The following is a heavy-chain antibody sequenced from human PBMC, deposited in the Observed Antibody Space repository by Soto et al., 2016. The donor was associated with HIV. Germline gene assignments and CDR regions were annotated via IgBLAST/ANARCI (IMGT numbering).Heavy chain of an antibody. V-gene: IGHV3-23*04. CDR2: FSGRGGT. D-gene: IGHD3-22*01. CDR3: TMGVSSGH. CDR1: GFTFSDYA. Sequence: EVQLVESGGGLVKPGGSLRLSCVASGFTFSDYAMSWIRQAPGKGLEWVSTFSGRGGTFYADSVKGRFTISRDNSKNTLYLQMNSLRAEDTAVYFCTMGVSSGHWGQGTLVTVSS. J-gene: IGHJ4*02.